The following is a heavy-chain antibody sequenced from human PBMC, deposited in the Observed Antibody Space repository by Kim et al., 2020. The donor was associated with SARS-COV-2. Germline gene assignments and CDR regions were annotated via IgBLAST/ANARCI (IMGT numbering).Heavy chain of an antibody. Sequence: SETLSLTCTVSGGSISSYYWSWIRQPPGKGLEWIGYIYYSGSTNYNPSLKSRVTISVDTSKNQFSLKLSSVTAADTAVYYCARGKGGDYAFDIWGQGTLV. J-gene: IGHJ3*02. CDR2: IYYSGST. V-gene: IGHV4-59*01. CDR1: GGSISSYY. D-gene: IGHD2-21*02. CDR3: ARGKGGDYAFDI.